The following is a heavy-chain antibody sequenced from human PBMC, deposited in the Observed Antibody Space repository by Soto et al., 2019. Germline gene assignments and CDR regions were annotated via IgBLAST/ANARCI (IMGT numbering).Heavy chain of an antibody. CDR1: GFSLSTSGVG. J-gene: IGHJ4*02. D-gene: IGHD6-13*01. Sequence: SGPTLVNPTQTLTLTCTFSGFSLSTSGVGVGWIRQPPGKALEWLALIYWDDDKRYSPSLKSRLTITKDTSKNQVVLTMTNMDPVDTATYYCAHSKGYGTYSSSWDPVIYYFDYWGQGTLVTVSS. V-gene: IGHV2-5*02. CDR3: AHSKGYGTYSSSWDPVIYYFDY. CDR2: IYWDDDK.